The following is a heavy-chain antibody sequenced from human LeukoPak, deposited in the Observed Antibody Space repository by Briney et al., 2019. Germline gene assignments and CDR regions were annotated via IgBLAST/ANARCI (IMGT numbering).Heavy chain of an antibody. Sequence: GGSLRLSCAASGFTFSSYEMNWVRQAPGKGLQWVSYISTSGSSMYYADSVKGRFTISRDNAKNSLYLQLNSLRAEDTAVYYCVRDLGLRYSSSWYWGYWGQGTLVTVSS. CDR1: GFTFSSYE. J-gene: IGHJ4*02. CDR2: ISTSGSSM. D-gene: IGHD6-13*01. V-gene: IGHV3-48*03. CDR3: VRDLGLRYSSSWYWGY.